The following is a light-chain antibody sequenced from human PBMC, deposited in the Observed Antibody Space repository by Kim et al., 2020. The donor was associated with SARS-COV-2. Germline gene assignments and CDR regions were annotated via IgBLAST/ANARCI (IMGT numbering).Light chain of an antibody. V-gene: IGKV1-39*01. CDR1: QSISSY. CDR2: AAS. J-gene: IGKJ5*01. CDR3: QQCYSTPPT. Sequence: DIQMTQSPSSLSASVGDRVTITCRASQSISSYLNWYQQKPGKAPKLLIYAASSLQTGVPSRFSGSGSGRDFTLTITSLQPEDIATYYCQQCYSTPPTFGRGTRLVI.